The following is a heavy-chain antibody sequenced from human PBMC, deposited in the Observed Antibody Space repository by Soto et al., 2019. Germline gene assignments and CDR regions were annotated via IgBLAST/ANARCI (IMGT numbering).Heavy chain of an antibody. CDR2: ISWTSDDI. Sequence: QLVESGGGLVQPGRSLRLSCAASGFAFEYYAMHWVRLVAGKVLEWFSGISWTSDDIAYVDSVKGRFIVSRDNAKKSLHLQMNSLRREDTAFYYCVKITHASLETTWYFDVWGRGTLVTVSS. J-gene: IGHJ2*01. D-gene: IGHD1-1*01. CDR1: GFAFEYYA. V-gene: IGHV3-9*01. CDR3: VKITHASLETTWYFDV.